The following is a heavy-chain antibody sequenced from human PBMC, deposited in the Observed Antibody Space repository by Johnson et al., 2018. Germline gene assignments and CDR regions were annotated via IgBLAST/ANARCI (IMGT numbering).Heavy chain of an antibody. CDR2: INNGGSKT. Sequence: VQLVQSGGRLVQPGGSLRLSCAASGFTFSSFWMHWVRQAPGKGLVWVSCINNGGSKTIYAASVSGRFTIPRDNAKNPLYLQMNPLRAEDTAVYYCAKVPYGDPNALDIWGQGTMVTVSS. J-gene: IGHJ3*02. CDR1: GFTFSSFW. CDR3: AKVPYGDPNALDI. V-gene: IGHV3-74*02. D-gene: IGHD4/OR15-4a*01.